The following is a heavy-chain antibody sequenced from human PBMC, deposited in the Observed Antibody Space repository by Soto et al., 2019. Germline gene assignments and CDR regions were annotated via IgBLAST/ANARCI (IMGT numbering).Heavy chain of an antibody. CDR2: ISDSGGIT. Sequence: GGSLRLSCAASGFTFGTYAMGWVRQPPGKGLEWVSVISDSGGITYYADSVKGRFAISIDNFENKLYLQMGSLRAEDTAVYYCAKDGARTGGWYCFDYWGPGTLVTVSS. CDR3: AKDGARTGGWYCFDY. D-gene: IGHD6-19*01. CDR1: GFTFGTYA. V-gene: IGHV3-23*01. J-gene: IGHJ4*02.